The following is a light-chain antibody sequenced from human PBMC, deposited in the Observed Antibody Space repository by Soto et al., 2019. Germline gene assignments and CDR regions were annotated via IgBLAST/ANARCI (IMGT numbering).Light chain of an antibody. J-gene: IGKJ1*01. Sequence: GDRVTISCRASQTIRTWLAWYKQNPGNAPKLLIYKASSLESGVPSRFSGRGAGTEFTRTSRSLQPDDFATYYCQQYNSDRWTFGQGTKVEI. V-gene: IGKV1-5*03. CDR1: QTIRTW. CDR3: QQYNSDRWT. CDR2: KAS.